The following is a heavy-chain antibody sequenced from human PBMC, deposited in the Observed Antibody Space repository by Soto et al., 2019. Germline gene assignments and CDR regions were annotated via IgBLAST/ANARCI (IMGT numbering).Heavy chain of an antibody. J-gene: IGHJ4*02. CDR1: GFTFSSYS. D-gene: IGHD3-10*01. CDR2: ISGDSSNI. V-gene: IGHV3-48*01. Sequence: GGSLRLSSAASGFTFSSYSRHWVRQAPGKGLEWVSYISGDSSNIYYADSVKGRFTISRDNSKNTLFLQMNSLRAEDTAIYYCAKKVNSGSGSQYFDYWGQGTLVTVYS. CDR3: AKKVNSGSGSQYFDY.